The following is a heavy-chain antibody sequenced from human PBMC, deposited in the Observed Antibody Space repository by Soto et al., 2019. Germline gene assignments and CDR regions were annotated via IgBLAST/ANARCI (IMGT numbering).Heavy chain of an antibody. V-gene: IGHV1-18*01. CDR2: ISAYNGNT. CDR1: GYTFTSYG. Sequence: ASVKVSCKASGYTFTSYGISWVRQAPGQGLEWMGWISAYNGNTNCAQKFQERVTITRDMSTSTAYMELSSLRSEDTAVYYCAAGGGYCSSTSCYHYYYMDVWGKGTTVTVSS. J-gene: IGHJ6*03. CDR3: AAGGGYCSSTSCYHYYYMDV. D-gene: IGHD2-2*01.